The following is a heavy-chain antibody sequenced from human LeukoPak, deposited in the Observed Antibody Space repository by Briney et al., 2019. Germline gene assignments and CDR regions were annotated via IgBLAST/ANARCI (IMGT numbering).Heavy chain of an antibody. D-gene: IGHD3-22*01. CDR1: GGSISSYY. Sequence: SETLSLTCTVSGGSISSYYWSWIRQPPGKGLEWIGYIYYSGSTNYNPSLKSRVTISVDTSKNQFSLKLSSVTAADTAVYYCARDQFRDYYDSSGYHDAFDIWGQGTMVTVSS. J-gene: IGHJ3*02. V-gene: IGHV4-59*01. CDR2: IYYSGST. CDR3: ARDQFRDYYDSSGYHDAFDI.